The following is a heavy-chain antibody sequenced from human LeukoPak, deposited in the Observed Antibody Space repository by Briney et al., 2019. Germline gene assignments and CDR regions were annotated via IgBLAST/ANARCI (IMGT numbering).Heavy chain of an antibody. J-gene: IGHJ4*02. V-gene: IGHV3-48*02. CDR1: GFTFSSYS. CDR2: ISGGSTIV. CDR3: AISRGYSYGLDY. D-gene: IGHD5-18*01. Sequence: GGSLRLSCSASGFTFSSYSMNWVRQVPGKGLEWVSYISGGSTIVYYADSMKGRFTISRDNANNSLYLQVNSLRDEDTALYYCAISRGYSYGLDYWGQGTLVTVSS.